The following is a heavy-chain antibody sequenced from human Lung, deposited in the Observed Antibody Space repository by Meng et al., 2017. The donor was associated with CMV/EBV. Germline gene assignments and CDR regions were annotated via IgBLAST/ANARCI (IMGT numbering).Heavy chain of an antibody. D-gene: IGHD3-22*01. Sequence: GGXXRLSCAASGFTFSSYWMHSVRQAPGKGLVWVSRINSDGSSTSYADSVKGRFTISRDNAKNTLYLQMNSLRAEDTAVYYCARSYYYDSSGYYYPFDYWXQGTLVTVSS. V-gene: IGHV3-74*01. CDR3: ARSYYYDSSGYYYPFDY. J-gene: IGHJ4*02. CDR2: INSDGSST. CDR1: GFTFSSYW.